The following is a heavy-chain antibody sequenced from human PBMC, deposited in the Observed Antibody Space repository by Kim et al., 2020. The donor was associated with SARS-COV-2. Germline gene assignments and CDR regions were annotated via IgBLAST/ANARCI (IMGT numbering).Heavy chain of an antibody. V-gene: IGHV1-2*02. D-gene: IGHD2-2*01. CDR3: ARGHQLLKGWFDP. Sequence: YAQKFQGRVTMTRDTSISPAYMELSRLRSDDTAVYYCARGHQLLKGWFDPWGQGTLVTVSS. J-gene: IGHJ5*02.